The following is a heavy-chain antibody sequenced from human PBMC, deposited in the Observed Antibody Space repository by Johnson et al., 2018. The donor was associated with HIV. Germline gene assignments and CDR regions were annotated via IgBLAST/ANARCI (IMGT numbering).Heavy chain of an antibody. V-gene: IGHV3-66*01. D-gene: IGHD5-24*01. J-gene: IGHJ3*02. Sequence: VQLVESGGGVVPPGGSLRLSCAASGFTFSTFAIHWVRQAPGKGLEWVSIVFSGDNTYYADPVKGRFTISRDNSKHTLYLQRNSLRAEDTAVYYCARSCRDGYTCNAFDIWGQGTMVTVSS. CDR3: ARSCRDGYTCNAFDI. CDR2: VFSGDNT. CDR1: GFTFSTFA.